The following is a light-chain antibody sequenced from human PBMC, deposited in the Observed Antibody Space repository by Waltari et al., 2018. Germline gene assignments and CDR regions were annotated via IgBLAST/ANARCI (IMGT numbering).Light chain of an antibody. CDR1: SRELGAYYH. V-gene: IGLV2-14*03. CDR2: DVS. J-gene: IGLJ2*01. Sequence: QSALTQPASVSGSPGQSITISCTGTSRELGAYYHVLWYQQRPGKAPKLMIYDVSSRPSGVSNRFSGSKSGNTASLTISGLQPEDEADYYCNSYTATNILVFGGGTKVTVL. CDR3: NSYTATNILV.